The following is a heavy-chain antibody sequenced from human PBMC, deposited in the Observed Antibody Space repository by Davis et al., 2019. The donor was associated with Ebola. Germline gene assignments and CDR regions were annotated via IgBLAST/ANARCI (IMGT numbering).Heavy chain of an antibody. CDR2: ISSDSDYI. D-gene: IGHD2-8*01. V-gene: IGHV3-21*01. CDR1: GFTFSTYS. Sequence: GESLKISCAASGFTFSTYSMSWVRQAPGKGLEWVSSISSDSDYIYYADSVKGRFTISRDNSKNTLYLQMNSLRAEDTAVYYCARDIMEVSAIYYYYGMDVWGQGTTVTVSS. CDR3: ARDIMEVSAIYYYYGMDV. J-gene: IGHJ6*02.